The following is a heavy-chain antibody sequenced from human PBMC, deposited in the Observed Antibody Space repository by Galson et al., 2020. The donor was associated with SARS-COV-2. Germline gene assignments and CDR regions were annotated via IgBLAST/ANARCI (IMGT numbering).Heavy chain of an antibody. D-gene: IGHD3-9*01. Sequence: ASVQVSCKASGYTFTSYYMYWVRQAPGQGLEWMGIINPSGGSTNYAQKFQGRLTMNRDTSTSTVYMERSSLRSEDTAVDYCARDAGTGNYEIVSGSLGCSGMDVWGQGTTVTV. CDR2: INPSGGST. CDR1: GYTFTSYY. CDR3: ARDAGTGNYEIVSGSLGCSGMDV. V-gene: IGHV1-46*01. J-gene: IGHJ6*02.